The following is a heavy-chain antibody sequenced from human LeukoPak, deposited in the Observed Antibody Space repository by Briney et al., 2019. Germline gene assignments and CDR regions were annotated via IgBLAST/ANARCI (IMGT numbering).Heavy chain of an antibody. Sequence: GRSLRLSCAASGFTFSSYAMHWVRQAPGKGLEWVAVISYDGSNKYYADSVKGRFTISRDNSKNTLYLQRNSLRAEDTAVYYCARAYYYDSSGYYYDAYFDYWGQGTLVTVSS. CDR2: ISYDGSNK. CDR3: ARAYYYDSSGYYYDAYFDY. V-gene: IGHV3-30-3*01. J-gene: IGHJ4*02. D-gene: IGHD3-22*01. CDR1: GFTFSSYA.